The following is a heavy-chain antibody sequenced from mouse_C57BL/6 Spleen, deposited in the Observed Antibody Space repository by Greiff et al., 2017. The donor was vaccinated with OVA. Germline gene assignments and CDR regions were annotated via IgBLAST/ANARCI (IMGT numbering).Heavy chain of an antibody. CDR1: GFTFSDYG. V-gene: IGHV5-17*01. Sequence: EVMLVESGGGLVKPGGSLKLSCAASGFTFSDYGMHWVRQAPEKGLEWVAYISSGSSTIYYADTVKGRFTISRDNAKNTLFLQMTSLRSEDTAMYYCAIITTVVATDAMDYWGQGTSVTGSS. J-gene: IGHJ4*01. D-gene: IGHD1-1*01. CDR2: ISSGSSTI. CDR3: AIITTVVATDAMDY.